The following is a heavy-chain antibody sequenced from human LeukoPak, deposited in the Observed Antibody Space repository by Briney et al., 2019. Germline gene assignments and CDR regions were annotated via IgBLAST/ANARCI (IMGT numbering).Heavy chain of an antibody. CDR1: GGSFSGYY. J-gene: IGHJ4*02. D-gene: IGHD6-13*01. CDR3: ARTLSYSSSWYRDY. V-gene: IGHV4-34*01. CDR2: INHSGST. Sequence: SETLSLTCAVYGGSFSGYYWSCIRHPPGRGLEWIGEINHSGSTNYNPSLKSRVTISVGTSKNQFSLKLSSVTAADTAVYYCARTLSYSSSWYRDYWGQGTLVTVSS.